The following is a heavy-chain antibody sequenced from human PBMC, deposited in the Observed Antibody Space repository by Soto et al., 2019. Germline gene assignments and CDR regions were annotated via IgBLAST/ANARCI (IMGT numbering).Heavy chain of an antibody. J-gene: IGHJ5*02. CDR3: ARVVPGAEAWFGP. V-gene: IGHV1-18*01. CDR1: GYTFSNYG. D-gene: IGHD2-2*01. CDR2: ISLYSDGT. Sequence: GGEVKRPGASVKVSCKTSGYTFSNYGITWVRQAPGQPLEWLGWISLYSDGTNYAQKFQGRVSMTTDTSTTTAYMELRSLRSDDTAVYYCARVVPGAEAWFGPCGQGTLVTVSS.